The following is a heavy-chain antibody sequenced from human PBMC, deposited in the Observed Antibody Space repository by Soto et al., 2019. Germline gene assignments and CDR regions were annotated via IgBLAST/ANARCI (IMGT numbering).Heavy chain of an antibody. CDR3: AKDRGPGWGIFDY. V-gene: IGHV4-30-2*01. D-gene: IGHD3-16*01. CDR2: TYYSGNP. Sequence: SETLSLTCPVSGRSISSGFYPWGWIRQPPGKALEWIGHTYYSGNPYYNPSLKGRFTISRDNSRNTLYLQMNSLRAEDTAIYYCAKDRGPGWGIFDYWGQGTLVTVSS. CDR1: GRSISSGFYP. J-gene: IGHJ4*02.